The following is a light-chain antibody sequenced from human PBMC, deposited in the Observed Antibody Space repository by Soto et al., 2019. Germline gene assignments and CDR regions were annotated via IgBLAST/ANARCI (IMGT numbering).Light chain of an antibody. CDR2: AAS. CDR1: QSISSH. CDR3: QQYSSYPT. Sequence: DIQMTQSPSSLPASVEDRVTITCRASQSISSHLNWYQQKPGKAPKLLIYAASSLQNGVPSRFSGSGSGTEFTLTISSLQSDDFATYYCQQYSSYPTFGQGTKVDIK. J-gene: IGKJ1*01. V-gene: IGKV1-39*01.